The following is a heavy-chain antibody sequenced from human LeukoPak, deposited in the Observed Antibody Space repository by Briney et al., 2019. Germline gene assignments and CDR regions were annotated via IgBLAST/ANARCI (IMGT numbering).Heavy chain of an antibody. Sequence: LAGGSLRLSCAASGFTFSSYAMHWVRQAPGKGLEWVAVISYDGSNKYYADSVKGRFTISRDNSKNTLYLQMNSLRAEDTAVYYCARDSSSGYYRWYYFDYWGQGTLVTVSS. CDR3: ARDSSSGYYRWYYFDY. CDR1: GFTFSSYA. J-gene: IGHJ4*02. D-gene: IGHD3-22*01. V-gene: IGHV3-30-3*01. CDR2: ISYDGSNK.